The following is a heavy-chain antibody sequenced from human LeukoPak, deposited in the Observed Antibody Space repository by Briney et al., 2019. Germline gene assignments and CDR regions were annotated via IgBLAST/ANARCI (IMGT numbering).Heavy chain of an antibody. CDR1: GGSIISSSYY. CDR3: VRHKVDKYSSSSRYFDY. J-gene: IGHJ4*02. CDR2: IYYSGST. D-gene: IGHD6-6*01. Sequence: PSETLSLTCTVSGGSIISSSYYWGWIRQPPGKGLEWIGSIYYSGSTYYNPSLKSRVTISVDTSKNQFSLKLSSVTAADTAVYYCVRHKVDKYSSSSRYFDYWGQGTLVTVSS. V-gene: IGHV4-39*01.